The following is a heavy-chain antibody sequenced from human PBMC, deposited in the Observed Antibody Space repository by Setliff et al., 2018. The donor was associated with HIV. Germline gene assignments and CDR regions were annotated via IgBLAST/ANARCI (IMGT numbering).Heavy chain of an antibody. J-gene: IGHJ4*02. D-gene: IGHD2-15*01. V-gene: IGHV1-69*10. CDR2: IIPILGIA. CDR1: GGTFSSYA. CDR3: ANTPYSDVVVVAATPVPDY. Sequence: SVKVSCKASGGTFSSYAISWVRQAPGQGLEWMGGIIPILGIANYAQKFQGRVTITADKSTSTAYMELSSLRSEDTAVYYCANTPYSDVVVVAATPVPDYWGQGTLVTVSS.